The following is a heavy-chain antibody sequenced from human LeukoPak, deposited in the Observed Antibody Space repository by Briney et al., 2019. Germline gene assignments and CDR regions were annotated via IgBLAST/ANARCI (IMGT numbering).Heavy chain of an antibody. CDR2: INQRGSES. V-gene: IGHV3-7*03. Sequence: GGSLRLSCAASGFTFSSYWMSWVRQAPGKGLEWVANINQRGSESYYVDSVEGRFLISRDNAKNTLYLHMSNLRGDDMAVYYCARGGLFRYGGTSGDYWGQGTVVTVSS. D-gene: IGHD4/OR15-4a*01. J-gene: IGHJ4*02. CDR3: ARGGLFRYGGTSGDY. CDR1: GFTFSSYW.